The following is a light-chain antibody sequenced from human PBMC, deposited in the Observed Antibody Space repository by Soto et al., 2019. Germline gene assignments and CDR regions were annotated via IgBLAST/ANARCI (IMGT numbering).Light chain of an antibody. J-gene: IGLJ2*01. Sequence: QSALTQPASVSGSPGQSITISCTGTRTDVGSYDLVSWYQQLPGKVPKLVIYEVTKRPSGVSNRFSGSKSGNTASLTIFGLQAEDEADYYCCSYAGTSSFVLFGGGTKRTVL. CDR2: EVT. CDR1: RTDVGSYDL. V-gene: IGLV2-23*02. CDR3: CSYAGTSSFVL.